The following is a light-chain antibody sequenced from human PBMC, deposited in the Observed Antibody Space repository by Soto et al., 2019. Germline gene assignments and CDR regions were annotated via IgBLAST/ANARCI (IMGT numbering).Light chain of an antibody. J-gene: IGKJ4*01. CDR1: QGIRND. CDR3: QQHRSYPVT. Sequence: IQMTQSPSSLSASVGDRVTITCRASQGIRNDLGWYQQIPGKAPNLIIYDASNLKSGVPSRFSGSGSGTEFTLTISSLQPEDFASYYCQQHRSYPVTFGGGTKVEIK. V-gene: IGKV1-17*01. CDR2: DAS.